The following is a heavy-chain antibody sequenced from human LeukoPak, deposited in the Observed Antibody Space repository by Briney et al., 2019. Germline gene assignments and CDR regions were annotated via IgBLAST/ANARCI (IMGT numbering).Heavy chain of an antibody. V-gene: IGHV4-61*05. D-gene: IGHD3-22*01. CDR1: GGSISSSSYY. Sequence: PSETLSLTCTVSGGSISSSSYYWGWIRQPPGKGLEWIGYIYYSGSTNYNPSLKSRVTISVDTSKNQFSLKLSSVTAADTAVYYCARLRNPGAFTMIVVGGQYYFDYWGQGTLSPSPQ. J-gene: IGHJ4*02. CDR3: ARLRNPGAFTMIVVGGQYYFDY. CDR2: IYYSGST.